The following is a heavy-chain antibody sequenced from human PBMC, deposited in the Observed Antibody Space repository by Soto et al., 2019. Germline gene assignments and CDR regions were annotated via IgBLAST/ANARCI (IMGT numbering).Heavy chain of an antibody. CDR1: GFTFSSYS. CDR3: ARDGHSSSWYGGFDP. CDR2: ISSSSYI. J-gene: IGHJ5*02. Sequence: GGSLRLSCAASGFTFSSYSMNWVRQAPGKGLEWVSSISSSSYIYYADSVKGRFTISRDNAKNSLYLQMNSLRAEDTAVYYCARDGHSSSWYGGFDPWGQGTLVTVSS. V-gene: IGHV3-21*01. D-gene: IGHD6-13*01.